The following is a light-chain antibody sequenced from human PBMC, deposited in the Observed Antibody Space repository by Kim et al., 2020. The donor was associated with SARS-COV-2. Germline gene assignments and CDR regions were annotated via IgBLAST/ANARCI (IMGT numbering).Light chain of an antibody. J-gene: IGLJ3*02. CDR3: CSYAGSWV. Sequence: PAHSVPSPCTGPRSYVGAYNYVSSYQQHPGKAPKLMIYHVSKRASGVPDRFSGSKSGNTASLTISGLQAEDEADYYCCSYAGSWVFGGGTQLTVL. CDR2: HVS. CDR1: RSYVGAYNY. V-gene: IGLV2-11*01.